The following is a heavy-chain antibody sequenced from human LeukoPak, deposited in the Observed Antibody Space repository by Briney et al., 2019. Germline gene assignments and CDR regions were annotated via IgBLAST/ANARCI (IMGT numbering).Heavy chain of an antibody. V-gene: IGHV1-18*01. D-gene: IGHD2-15*01. CDR3: ARASYCSDGSCYSDY. CDR2: ISAYNGNT. J-gene: IGHJ4*02. CDR1: GYTFTSYS. Sequence: GASVKVSCKASGYTFTSYSISWVRQAPGQGLGWMGWISAYNGNTISAQKVKGRVTMTTDTSTSTAYMELRSLKSDDTAVYYCARASYCSDGSCYSDYWGQGTLVTVSS.